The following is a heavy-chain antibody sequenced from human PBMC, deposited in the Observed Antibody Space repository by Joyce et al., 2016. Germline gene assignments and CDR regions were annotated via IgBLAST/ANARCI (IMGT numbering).Heavy chain of an antibody. D-gene: IGHD3-3*02. CDR3: ASQYQHRYYYYGMDV. V-gene: IGHV3-53*01. J-gene: IGHJ6*02. CDR2: IYSCGIT. Sequence: EVQLVESGGGLIQPGGSLRLSCAASGFTVSGNYMSWGRQAPGKGLEWVSVIYSCGITYYADSVKGRFTISRDNSKNTLDLQMNSLRAEDTAVYYCASQYQHRYYYYGMDVWGQGTTVTVSS. CDR1: GFTVSGNY.